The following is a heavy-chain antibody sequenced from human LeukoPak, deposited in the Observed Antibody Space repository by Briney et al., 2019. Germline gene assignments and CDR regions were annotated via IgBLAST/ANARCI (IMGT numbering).Heavy chain of an antibody. CDR3: ARDKVLDGFDI. V-gene: IGHV6-1*01. Sequence: SQTLSLTCVISGDSLSSSGDAWNWIRQSPSRGLEWLGRTYYRSKWFIDYALSVKGRMTINPDTSKNQFSLQLNSVTPEDTAVYYCARDKVLDGFDIWGQGTMVTVSS. D-gene: IGHD2-8*02. J-gene: IGHJ3*02. CDR1: GDSLSSSGDA. CDR2: TYYRSKWFI.